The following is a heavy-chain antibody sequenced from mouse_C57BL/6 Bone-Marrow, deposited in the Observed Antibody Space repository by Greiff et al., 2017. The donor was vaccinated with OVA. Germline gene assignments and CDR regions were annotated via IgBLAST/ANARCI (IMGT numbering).Heavy chain of an antibody. CDR3: ARPMVTTRGFAY. Sequence: QVQLQQSGAELVKPGASVKMSCKASGYTFTSYWITWVKQRPGQGLEWIGDIYPGSGSTNYNEKFKSKATLTVDTSSSTAYMQLSSLTSEDSAVYYCARPMVTTRGFAYWGQGTLVTVSA. CDR1: GYTFTSYW. D-gene: IGHD2-2*01. V-gene: IGHV1-55*01. CDR2: IYPGSGST. J-gene: IGHJ3*01.